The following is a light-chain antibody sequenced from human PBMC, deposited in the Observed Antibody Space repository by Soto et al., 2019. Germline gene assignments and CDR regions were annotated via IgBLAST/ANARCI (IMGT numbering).Light chain of an antibody. CDR1: SSNIGSNS. Sequence: QSVLTQPPSASETPGQRVTISCSGSSSNIGSNSVNWYRQLPGTAPKLLIYRNNQRPSGVPDRFSGSKSGTSASLAISGLQSEDEADYYCAAWDDSLDGGVFGGGTKLTVL. V-gene: IGLV1-44*01. J-gene: IGLJ3*02. CDR3: AAWDDSLDGGV. CDR2: RNN.